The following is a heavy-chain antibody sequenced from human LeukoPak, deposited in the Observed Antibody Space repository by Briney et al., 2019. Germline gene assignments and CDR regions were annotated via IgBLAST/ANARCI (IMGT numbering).Heavy chain of an antibody. CDR3: AADLNGGYDYNY. Sequence: SVKVSCKASGFTFTSSAMQWVRQARGQRLEWIGWIVVGSGNTNYAQKFQERFTITRDMSTSTAYMELSSLRSEDTAVYYCAADLNGGYDYNYWGQGTLVTVSS. D-gene: IGHD5-12*01. V-gene: IGHV1-58*02. CDR1: GFTFTSSA. J-gene: IGHJ4*02. CDR2: IVVGSGNT.